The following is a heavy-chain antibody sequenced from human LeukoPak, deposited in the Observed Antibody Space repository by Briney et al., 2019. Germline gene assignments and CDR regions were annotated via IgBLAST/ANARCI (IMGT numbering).Heavy chain of an antibody. CDR1: GYTLTELS. Sequence: ASVKVSCKVSGYTLTELSMHWVRQAPGKGLEWMGGFDPEDGETIYAQKFQGRVTMTEDTSTDTDYMELSSLRSEDTAVYYCATGRVQLERRGDLFDYWGQGTLVTVSS. J-gene: IGHJ4*02. CDR3: ATGRVQLERRGDLFDY. D-gene: IGHD1-1*01. CDR2: FDPEDGET. V-gene: IGHV1-24*01.